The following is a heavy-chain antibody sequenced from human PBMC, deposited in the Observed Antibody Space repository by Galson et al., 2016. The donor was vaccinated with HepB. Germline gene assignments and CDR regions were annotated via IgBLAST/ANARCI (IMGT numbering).Heavy chain of an antibody. CDR1: GFTFSNHW. Sequence: SLRLSCAASGFTFSNHWMHWVRQVPGKGLVWVSRINGDGTSAFYADSVKDRFTVSRDNAKNTFYMQMNTLRVDDTAVYYCASKVARVSIGVYDVWGRGTIVTGSS. V-gene: IGHV3-74*01. CDR3: ASKVARVSIGVYDV. D-gene: IGHD3-3*02. J-gene: IGHJ3*01. CDR2: INGDGTSA.